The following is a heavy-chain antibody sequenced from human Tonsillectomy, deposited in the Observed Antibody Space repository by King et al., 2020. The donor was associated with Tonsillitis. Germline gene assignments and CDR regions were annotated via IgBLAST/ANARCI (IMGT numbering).Heavy chain of an antibody. Sequence: QLVQSGTEVKRPGASVKVSCQASGYTFGGYNIHWVRQAPGQGLEWLGWMSPHNGLTNYAQKFQDRVTMTRDTSTDTANMELTRLTSDDTAVYYCARDTIFDGETMSYFDFWGQGTLVTVS. CDR1: GYTFGGYN. D-gene: IGHD3-10*02. J-gene: IGHJ4*02. CDR2: MSPHNGLT. CDR3: ARDTIFDGETMSYFDF. V-gene: IGHV1-2*02.